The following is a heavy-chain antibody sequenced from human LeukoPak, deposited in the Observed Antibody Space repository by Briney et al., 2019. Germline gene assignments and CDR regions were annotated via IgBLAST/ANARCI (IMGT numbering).Heavy chain of an antibody. CDR3: ARMFRQRQVRKQYYGLDV. CDR2: IYPGDSDT. V-gene: IGHV5-51*01. CDR1: EYSFSTYW. J-gene: IGHJ6*02. Sequence: GESLKISCYGSEYSFSTYWIGWVRQMPGKGLEWMGLIYPGDSDTKYSPSFQGQVTISADKSISTAYLQWSSLKASDTAMYYCARMFRQRQVRKQYYGLDVWGQGTTVTVSS. D-gene: IGHD6-19*01.